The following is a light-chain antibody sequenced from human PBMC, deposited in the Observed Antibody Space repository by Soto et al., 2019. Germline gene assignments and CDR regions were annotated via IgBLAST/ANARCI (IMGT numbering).Light chain of an antibody. J-gene: IGLJ3*02. CDR3: FSYRSGNTHWV. CDR1: SSDIGGYNY. Sequence: QSVLTQPAAVSGSPGQSITISCTGTSSDIGGYNYVSWYQQHPGKAPKLIIYEVTNRPSGVSDRFADSKSASTASLTISGLQAEDEGHYYCFSYRSGNTHWVFGGGTKLTVL. CDR2: EVT. V-gene: IGLV2-14*01.